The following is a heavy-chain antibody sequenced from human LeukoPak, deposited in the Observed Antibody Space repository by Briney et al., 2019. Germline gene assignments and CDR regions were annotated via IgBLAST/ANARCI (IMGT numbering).Heavy chain of an antibody. Sequence: GGSLRLSCAASGFTFSSYSMNWVRQAPGKGLEWVSSISSSSSYIYYADSVKGRFTISRDNAKNSLYLQMNSLRAEDTAVYYCARGGCSSTSCYLSSDAFDIWGQGTMVTVSS. V-gene: IGHV3-21*01. D-gene: IGHD2-2*01. J-gene: IGHJ3*02. CDR3: ARGGCSSTSCYLSSDAFDI. CDR1: GFTFSSYS. CDR2: ISSSSSYI.